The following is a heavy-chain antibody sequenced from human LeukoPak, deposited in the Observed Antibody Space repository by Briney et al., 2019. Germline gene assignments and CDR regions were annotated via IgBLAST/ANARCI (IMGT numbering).Heavy chain of an antibody. J-gene: IGHJ4*02. Sequence: GESLRISSKGSGYSFTSYMISLVRQMPGKGPGLRGMIDPSDSYTNYRPSFQGQVTISADKSISTAYLQRSSLKAADTAMYYCARQNYGEVPADIAYWGQGTLVTVSS. D-gene: IGHD2-2*01. CDR1: GYSFTSYM. CDR2: IDPSDSYT. V-gene: IGHV5-10-1*01. CDR3: ARQNYGEVPADIAY.